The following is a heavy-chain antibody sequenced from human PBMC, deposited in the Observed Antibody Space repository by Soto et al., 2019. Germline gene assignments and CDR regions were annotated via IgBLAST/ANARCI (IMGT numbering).Heavy chain of an antibody. CDR3: ARRWGRTFDI. J-gene: IGHJ3*02. Sequence: SETLSLTCTVSGCSISSYYWSWIRQPPGKGLEWIGYIYYSGSTNYNPSLKSRVTISVDTSKNQFSLKLSSVTAADTAVYYCARRWGRTFDIWGQGTMVTVSS. V-gene: IGHV4-59*08. CDR1: GCSISSYY. CDR2: IYYSGST. D-gene: IGHD7-27*01.